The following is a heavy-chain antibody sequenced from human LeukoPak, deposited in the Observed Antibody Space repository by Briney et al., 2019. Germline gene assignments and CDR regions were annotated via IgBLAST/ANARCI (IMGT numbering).Heavy chain of an antibody. Sequence: KTSETLSLTCTVSGGSISSGDYYWSWIRQPPGKGLEWIGYIYYSGSTNYNPSLKSRVTISVDTSKNQFSLKLSSVTAADTAVYYCARYITRHDAFDIWGQGTMVTVSS. CDR3: ARYITRHDAFDI. V-gene: IGHV4-61*08. D-gene: IGHD3-10*01. CDR1: GGSISSGDYY. CDR2: IYYSGST. J-gene: IGHJ3*02.